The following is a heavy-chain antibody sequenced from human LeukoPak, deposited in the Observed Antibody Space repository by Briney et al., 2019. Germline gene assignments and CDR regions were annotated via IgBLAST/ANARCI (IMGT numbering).Heavy chain of an antibody. J-gene: IGHJ4*02. Sequence: PSETLSLTCAVYGGSFSGYYWSWIRQPPGKGLEWIGEINHSGSTNYNPSLKSRVTISVDTSKNQFSLKLSSVTAADTAVYYCARGAAVVDYWGQGTLVTASS. CDR2: INHSGST. D-gene: IGHD6-13*01. CDR1: GGSFSGYY. CDR3: ARGAAVVDY. V-gene: IGHV4-34*01.